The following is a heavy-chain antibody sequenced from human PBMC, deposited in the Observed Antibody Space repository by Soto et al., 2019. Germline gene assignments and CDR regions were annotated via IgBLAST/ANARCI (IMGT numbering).Heavy chain of an antibody. CDR1: GGSITTGGRY. CDR3: AQALVFTGGDGFDI. J-gene: IGHJ3*02. CDR2: IYYSGNT. Sequence: QVRLQEWGPGLVKPSQTLSLKCSVSGGSITTGGRYWSWIRQLPGKGLEWIGDIYYSGNTYYNASLKSRVTISIEAAKNQFSLKLSSVTAADTAVDSCAQALVFTGGDGFDIWGQGRLVTVSS. D-gene: IGHD1-1*01. V-gene: IGHV4-31*02.